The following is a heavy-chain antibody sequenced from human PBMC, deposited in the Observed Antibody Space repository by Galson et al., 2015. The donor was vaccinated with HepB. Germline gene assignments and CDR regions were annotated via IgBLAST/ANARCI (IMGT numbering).Heavy chain of an antibody. D-gene: IGHD3-10*01. Sequence: SLRLSCAASGFTFSSYEMNWVRQAPGKGLEWVSYISSSGSTIYYADSVKGRFTISRDNAKNSLYLQMNSLRAEDTAVYYCARGGYGSGSYPTTPWGQGTLVTVSS. V-gene: IGHV3-48*03. CDR2: ISSSGSTI. J-gene: IGHJ4*02. CDR1: GFTFSSYE. CDR3: ARGGYGSGSYPTTP.